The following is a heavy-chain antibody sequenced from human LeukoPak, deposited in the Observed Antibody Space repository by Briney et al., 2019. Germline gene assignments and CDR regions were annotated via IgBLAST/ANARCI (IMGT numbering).Heavy chain of an antibody. J-gene: IGHJ4*02. D-gene: IGHD3-9*01. CDR3: ASHLYDRTGSYHGVDY. CDR2: MTWNGDYT. Sequence: PGGSLRLSCAASGFAFDDYGMSWVRQPPGKGLEWLSSMTWNGDYTGYADSVRGRFTISRDNARDSLYLQMNSLTVEDTALYYRASHLYDRTGSYHGVDYWGQGILVTVSS. V-gene: IGHV3-20*04. CDR1: GFAFDDYG.